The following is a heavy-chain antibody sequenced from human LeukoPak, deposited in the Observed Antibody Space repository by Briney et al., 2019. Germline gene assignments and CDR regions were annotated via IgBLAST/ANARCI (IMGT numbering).Heavy chain of an antibody. J-gene: IGHJ4*02. D-gene: IGHD3-9*01. CDR2: ISGSGGST. CDR1: GFTFSSYA. Sequence: PGGSLRLSCAASGFTFSSYAMSWVRRAPGKGLEWVSAISGSGGSTYYADSVKGRFTISRDNSKNALYLQMNSLRAEDTAVYYCAKSSLTGYYFCPFDYWGQGTLVTVSS. V-gene: IGHV3-23*01. CDR3: AKSSLTGYYFCPFDY.